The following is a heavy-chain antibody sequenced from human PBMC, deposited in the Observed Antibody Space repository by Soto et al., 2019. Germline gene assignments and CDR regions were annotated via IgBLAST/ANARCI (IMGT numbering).Heavy chain of an antibody. CDR2: ISDTGGGT. Sequence: ILSCAASGVNFSSYAMNWVRQAPGKGLEWVSTISDTGGGTFYAGSVKGRFTISRDNSKNTLYLQMHSLRADDSAIYFCAVGRHKTSGSNTWFDPWGRGTLVTVSS. J-gene: IGHJ5*02. CDR3: AVGRHKTSGSNTWFDP. D-gene: IGHD3-22*01. CDR1: GVNFSSYA. V-gene: IGHV3-23*01.